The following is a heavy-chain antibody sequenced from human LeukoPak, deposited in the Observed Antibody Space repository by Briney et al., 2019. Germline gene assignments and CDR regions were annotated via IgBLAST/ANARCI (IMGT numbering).Heavy chain of an antibody. D-gene: IGHD6-19*01. CDR3: AKVPSSASGWYRFDY. Sequence: GRSLRLSCAASGFTFSSYGMHWVRQAPGKGLEWVAVIWYDGSNKYYADSVKGRFTVSRDNSKNSLYLQMNSLRPEDTALYYCAKVPSSASGWYRFDYWGQGTLVTVSS. V-gene: IGHV3-33*03. CDR1: GFTFSSYG. J-gene: IGHJ4*02. CDR2: IWYDGSNK.